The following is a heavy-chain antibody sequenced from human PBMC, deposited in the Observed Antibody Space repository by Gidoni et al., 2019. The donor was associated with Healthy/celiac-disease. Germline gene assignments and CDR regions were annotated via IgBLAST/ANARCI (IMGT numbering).Heavy chain of an antibody. CDR2: IYYSGST. D-gene: IGHD3-10*01. V-gene: IGHV4-39*01. Sequence: QLQLQESGPGLVKPSETLSLTCTVSGGSISISSSYWGWIRQPPGKGLEWIGSIYYSGSTYYNPSLKSRVTISVDTSKNQFSLKLSSVTAADTAVYYCARHGSGSYYGTFNWFDPWGQGTLVTVSS. CDR1: GGSISISSSY. J-gene: IGHJ5*02. CDR3: ARHGSGSYYGTFNWFDP.